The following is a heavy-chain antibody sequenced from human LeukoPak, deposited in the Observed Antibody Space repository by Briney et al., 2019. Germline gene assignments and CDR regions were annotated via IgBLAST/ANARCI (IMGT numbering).Heavy chain of an antibody. Sequence: GASVKVSCKASGYTFTGYYMHWVRQAPGQGLEWMGRINPNSGGTNYAQKFQGRVTMTRDTSISTAYMELSRLRSDDTAVYYCAKSPPLYYDSSGPDCWGQGTLVTVSS. V-gene: IGHV1-2*06. D-gene: IGHD3-22*01. CDR3: AKSPPLYYDSSGPDC. CDR1: GYTFTGYY. CDR2: INPNSGGT. J-gene: IGHJ4*02.